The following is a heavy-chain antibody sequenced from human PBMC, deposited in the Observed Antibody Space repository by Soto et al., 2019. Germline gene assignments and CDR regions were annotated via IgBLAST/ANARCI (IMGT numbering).Heavy chain of an antibody. CDR3: ARGIAARTPPDN. CDR2: ISSSSSYI. V-gene: IGHV3-21*01. J-gene: IGHJ4*02. Sequence: GGSLRLSCAASGFSFSVYTMNWVRQAPGKGLEWVSSISSSSSYIYYADSLKGRFTISRDNAKNSVYLQMNSLRAEDTAIYYCARGIAARTPPDNWGQGTLVTVYS. D-gene: IGHD6-6*01. CDR1: GFSFSVYT.